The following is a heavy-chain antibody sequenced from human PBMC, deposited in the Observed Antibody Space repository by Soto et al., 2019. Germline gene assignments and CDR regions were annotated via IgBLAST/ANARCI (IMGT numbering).Heavy chain of an antibody. J-gene: IGHJ4*02. CDR1: GYTFTSYG. CDR3: AKDPKAGPPYYFDY. CDR2: ISAYNGNT. Sequence: ASVKVSCKASGYTFTSYGISWVRQAPGQGLEWMGWISAYNGNTNYAQKLQGRVTMTTDTSTSTAYMELNSLRAEDTAVYYCAKDPKAGPPYYFDYWGQGSLVTVSS. V-gene: IGHV1-18*01. D-gene: IGHD6-13*01.